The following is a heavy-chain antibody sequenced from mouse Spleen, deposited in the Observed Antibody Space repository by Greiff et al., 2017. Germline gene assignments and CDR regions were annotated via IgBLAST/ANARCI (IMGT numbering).Heavy chain of an antibody. V-gene: IGHV1-42*01. CDR3: AREDNYDGSYGFAY. D-gene: IGHD1-1*01. Sequence: EVKLQQSGPELVKPGASVKISCKASGYSFTGYYMNWVKQSPEKSLEWIGEINPSTGGTTYNQKFKAKATLTVDKSSSTAYMQLKSLTSEDSAVYYCAREDNYDGSYGFAYWGQGTLVTVSA. CDR1: GYSFTGYY. J-gene: IGHJ3*01. CDR2: INPSTGGT.